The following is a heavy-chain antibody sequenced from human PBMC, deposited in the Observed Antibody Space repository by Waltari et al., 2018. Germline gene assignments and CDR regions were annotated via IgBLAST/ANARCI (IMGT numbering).Heavy chain of an antibody. Sequence: QVQLQQWGAGLLKPSETLSLTCAVYGGSFSGYYWSWIRQPPGKGLEWIGEINQSGSTNDNPSLKSRVTISVDTAKNQFSLKLSSVTAADTAVYYCASSNDFWSGYYYWGQGTLVTVSS. J-gene: IGHJ4*02. CDR3: ASSNDFWSGYYY. CDR1: GGSFSGYY. CDR2: INQSGST. D-gene: IGHD3-3*01. V-gene: IGHV4-34*01.